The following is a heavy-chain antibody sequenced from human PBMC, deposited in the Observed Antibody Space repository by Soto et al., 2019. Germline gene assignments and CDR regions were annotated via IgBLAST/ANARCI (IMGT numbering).Heavy chain of an antibody. CDR2: ISYSGST. J-gene: IGHJ4*02. D-gene: IGHD1-1*01. Sequence: QLHLQESGPGLLKPSETLSLTCTVSGGSISSSAYYWGWIRQPPGKLLEWIASISYSGSTYYNPSIKSRVTISVDTSKNQFSLKLRSMTAADTAVYYCARQVEVTYFDYWGQGTLVTVSS. V-gene: IGHV4-39*01. CDR3: ARQVEVTYFDY. CDR1: GGSISSSAYY.